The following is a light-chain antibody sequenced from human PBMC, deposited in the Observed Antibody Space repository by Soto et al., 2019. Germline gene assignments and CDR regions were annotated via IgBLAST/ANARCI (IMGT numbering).Light chain of an antibody. CDR3: QQYGSSGT. Sequence: EIWLTQSPGTLSLSPGERATLSCWASQSVSNNYLAWYQQKPGQAPRLLIYGASNRATGIPDRLSGSGSGTDFTLTISRLEPEDSAVYYCQQYGSSGTFGHGTKVDIK. V-gene: IGKV3-20*01. J-gene: IGKJ1*01. CDR2: GAS. CDR1: QSVSNNY.